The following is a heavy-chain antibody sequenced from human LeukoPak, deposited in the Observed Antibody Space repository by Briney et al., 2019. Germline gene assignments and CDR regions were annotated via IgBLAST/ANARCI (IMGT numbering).Heavy chain of an antibody. CDR2: IYHSGIT. CDR3: AGRVVAIFYFDY. Sequence: SETLSLTCAASGGSISSGGYSWSWIRQPPGKGLEWIGYIYHSGITYYNTSLKSRVTMSLDRSKNQFSLKLTSVTAADTAVYYCAGRVVAIFYFDYWGQGALVTVSS. D-gene: IGHD3-3*01. V-gene: IGHV4-30-2*01. CDR1: GGSISSGGYS. J-gene: IGHJ4*02.